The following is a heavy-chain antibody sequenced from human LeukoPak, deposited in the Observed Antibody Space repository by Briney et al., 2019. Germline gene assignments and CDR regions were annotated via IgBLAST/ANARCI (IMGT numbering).Heavy chain of an antibody. J-gene: IGHJ3*02. CDR2: INPNSGGT. Sequence: ASVKVSCKASGYTFTGYYMHWVRQAPGQGLEWMGWINPNSGGTNYAQKFQGRFTMTRDTSISTAYMELSRLRSDDTAVYYCARGSGYDPVHDAFDIWGQGTMVTVSS. CDR3: ARGSGYDPVHDAFDI. V-gene: IGHV1-2*02. D-gene: IGHD5-12*01. CDR1: GYTFTGYY.